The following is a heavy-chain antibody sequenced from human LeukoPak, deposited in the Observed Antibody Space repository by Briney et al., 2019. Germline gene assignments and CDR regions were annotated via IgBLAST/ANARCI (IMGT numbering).Heavy chain of an antibody. D-gene: IGHD1-26*01. J-gene: IGHJ4*02. CDR1: GFTVSSNS. CDR2: IKQDGSEK. Sequence: GGSLRLSCTVSGFTVSSNSMSWVRQAPGKGLEWVANIKQDGSEKYYVDSVKGRFTISRDNAKNSLYLQMNSLRAEDTAVYYCARDPASGSYDYWGQGTLVTVSS. V-gene: IGHV3-7*01. CDR3: ARDPASGSYDY.